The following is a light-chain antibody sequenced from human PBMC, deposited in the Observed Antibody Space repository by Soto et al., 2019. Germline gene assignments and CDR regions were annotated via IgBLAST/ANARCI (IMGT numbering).Light chain of an antibody. CDR2: GAS. CDR3: QQNNNWPRT. J-gene: IGKJ1*01. V-gene: IGKV3-15*01. Sequence: EIVMTQSPATLSVSPGERATLSCRASQSVSSNLAWYQQKPGQGPRLLIYGASTRATGIPARFSGSGSGTEFTLTISSLQSEDFAVSYCQQNNNWPRTFGQGTKLDSK. CDR1: QSVSSN.